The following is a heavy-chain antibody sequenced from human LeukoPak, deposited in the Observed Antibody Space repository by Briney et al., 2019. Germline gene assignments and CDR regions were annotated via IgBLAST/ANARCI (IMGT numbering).Heavy chain of an antibody. V-gene: IGHV4-34*01. J-gene: IGHJ6*04. CDR3: ARRSTRYYYYYGMDV. Sequence: SETLSLTCAVYGGSFSGYYWSWIRQPPGKGLEWIGEISHSGSTNYNPSLKSRVTISVDTSKNQFSLKLSSVTAADTAVYYCARRSTRYYYYYGMDVWGIGTTVTVSS. D-gene: IGHD2-15*01. CDR2: ISHSGST. CDR1: GGSFSGYY.